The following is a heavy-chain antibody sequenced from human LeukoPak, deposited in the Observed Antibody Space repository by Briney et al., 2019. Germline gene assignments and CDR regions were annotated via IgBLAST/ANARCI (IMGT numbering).Heavy chain of an antibody. D-gene: IGHD3-22*01. V-gene: IGHV6-1*01. Sequence: SQTLSLTCALSGDSVSSNSAAWNWIRHSPSRGLEWLGRTYYRSKWYNDYAVSVKSRITINPDTSKNQFSLQLNSVTPEDTAVYYCARDAADSSGYYYHYYYYGMDVWGQGTTVTVSS. J-gene: IGHJ6*02. CDR2: TYYRSKWYN. CDR1: GDSVSSNSAA. CDR3: ARDAADSSGYYYHYYYYGMDV.